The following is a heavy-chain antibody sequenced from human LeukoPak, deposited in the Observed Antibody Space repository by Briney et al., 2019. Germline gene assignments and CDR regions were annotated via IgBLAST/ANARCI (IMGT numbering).Heavy chain of an antibody. CDR1: GFTFSDYA. J-gene: IGHJ4*02. CDR3: AKKWELLWAFDY. Sequence: PGGSLRLSCAASGFTFSDYAMHWVRQAPGKGLEWVAVISYDGSNKYYADSVKARFTISRDNSKNTLYLQMNSLRAEDTAVYYCAKKWELLWAFDYWDQGTLVTVSS. D-gene: IGHD1-26*01. CDR2: ISYDGSNK. V-gene: IGHV3-30*04.